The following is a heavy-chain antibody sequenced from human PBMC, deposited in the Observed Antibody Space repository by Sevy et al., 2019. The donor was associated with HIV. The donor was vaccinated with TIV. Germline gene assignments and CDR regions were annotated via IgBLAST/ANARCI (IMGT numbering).Heavy chain of an antibody. CDR1: GFTFSSYA. Sequence: GGSLRLSCAASGFTFSSYAMSWVRQAPGKGLEWVSAISGSGGSTYYADSVKGRFTISRDNSKNTLYLQMNSLGAEDTAVYYCAKDQGVDGGNSGDYWGQGTLVTVSS. CDR3: AKDQGVDGGNSGDY. CDR2: ISGSGGST. V-gene: IGHV3-23*01. D-gene: IGHD2-21*02. J-gene: IGHJ4*02.